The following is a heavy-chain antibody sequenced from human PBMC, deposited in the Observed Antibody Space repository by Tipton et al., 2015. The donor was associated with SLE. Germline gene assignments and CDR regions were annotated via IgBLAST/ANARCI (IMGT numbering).Heavy chain of an antibody. CDR3: ARDLPGVTTGQFDY. J-gene: IGHJ4*02. D-gene: IGHD4-11*01. CDR1: GDSIVSYY. CDR2: IHTSGNI. V-gene: IGHV4-4*07. Sequence: TLSLTCTVSGDSIVSYYWSWIRQPAGKGLERIGRIHTSGNINYNPSLKSRVTMSLDTSKNQFSLRLSSVTAADTAVYYCARDLPGVTTGQFDYWGQGTLVTVSS.